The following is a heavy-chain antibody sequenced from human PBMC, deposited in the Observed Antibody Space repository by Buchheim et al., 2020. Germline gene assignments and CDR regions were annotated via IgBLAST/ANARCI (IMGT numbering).Heavy chain of an antibody. D-gene: IGHD1-1*01. CDR3: ARDRFLRPLLERRFGWFDP. CDR2: IYHSGST. V-gene: IGHV4-30-2*01. Sequence: QLQLQESGSGLVKPSQTLSLTCAVSGGSISSGGYSWSWIRQPPGKGLEWIGYIYHSGSTYYNPSLKSRVTIPVDRSKNQFSLKLSSVTAADTAVYYCARDRFLRPLLERRFGWFDPWGQGTL. J-gene: IGHJ5*02. CDR1: GGSISSGGYS.